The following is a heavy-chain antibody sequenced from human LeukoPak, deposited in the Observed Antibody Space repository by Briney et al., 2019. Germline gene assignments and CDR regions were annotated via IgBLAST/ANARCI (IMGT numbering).Heavy chain of an antibody. CDR3: ARDRTDDYGDHDAFDI. D-gene: IGHD4-17*01. CDR1: GYTFTSYY. J-gene: IGHJ3*02. V-gene: IGHV1-46*01. Sequence: ASVKVSCKASGYTFTSYYMHWVRQAPGQGLERMGIINPSGGSTSYAQKFQGRVTITRDTSASTAYMELSSLRSEDMAVYYCARDRTDDYGDHDAFDIWGQGTMVTVSS. CDR2: INPSGGST.